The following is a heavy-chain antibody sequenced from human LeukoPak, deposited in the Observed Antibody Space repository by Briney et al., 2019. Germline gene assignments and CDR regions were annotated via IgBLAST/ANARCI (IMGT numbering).Heavy chain of an antibody. J-gene: IGHJ2*01. CDR1: GFSFSSFA. CDR3: ASDPAGYSFDL. CDR2: ITYDGGNE. V-gene: IGHV3-30*04. D-gene: IGHD3-9*01. Sequence: GGSLRLSCAASGFSFSSFAMHWVRQAPGKGLEWVAVITYDGGNENYADSVKGRFTISRDNSKNTLYMQMNSLRVEDTAVYYCASDPAGYSFDLWGRGTLVTVSS.